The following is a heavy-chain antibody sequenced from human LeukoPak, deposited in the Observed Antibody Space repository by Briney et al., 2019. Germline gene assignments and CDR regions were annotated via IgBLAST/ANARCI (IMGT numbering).Heavy chain of an antibody. CDR1: GGSISSSNW. J-gene: IGHJ5*02. D-gene: IGHD3-10*01. CDR3: ASSRGVLLWFGELLKGDHWFDP. Sequence: SETLSLTCAVSGGSISSSNWWSCVRQPPRKGLEWIGEIYHIGSTNYNPSLKSRVTISVDKSKNQFSLRLSSVTAADTAVYYCASSRGVLLWFGELLKGDHWFDPWGQGTLVTVSS. CDR2: IYHIGST. V-gene: IGHV4-4*02.